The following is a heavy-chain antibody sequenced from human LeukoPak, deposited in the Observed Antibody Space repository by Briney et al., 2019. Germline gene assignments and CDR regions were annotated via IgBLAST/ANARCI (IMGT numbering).Heavy chain of an antibody. J-gene: IGHJ4*02. CDR1: GDSINSLDL. V-gene: IGHV4-4*02. CDR2: MYLSGTT. D-gene: IGHD1-26*01. CDR3: AGLVGRYRSGLYYYYFDY. Sequence: SETLSLTCTVSGDSINSLDLWSWVRQPPGKGLEWIGEMYLSGTTHSNPSVKSRVTISIDKSKNQFFLNLSSVTAADTAVYYCAGLVGRYRSGLYYYYFDYWGQGTLVTVSS.